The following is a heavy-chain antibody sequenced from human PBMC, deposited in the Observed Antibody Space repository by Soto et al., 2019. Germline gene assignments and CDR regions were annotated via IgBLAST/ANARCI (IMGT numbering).Heavy chain of an antibody. D-gene: IGHD3-3*01. CDR1: GFTFSSYA. J-gene: IGHJ6*02. Sequence: GGSLRLSCAASGFTFSSYAMSWVRQAPGKGLEWVSAISGSGGSTYYADSVKGRFTISRDNSKNTLYLQMNSLRAEDTAVYYCAKDSRLEWLLSVYGMDVWGQGTTVTVSS. V-gene: IGHV3-23*01. CDR2: ISGSGGST. CDR3: AKDSRLEWLLSVYGMDV.